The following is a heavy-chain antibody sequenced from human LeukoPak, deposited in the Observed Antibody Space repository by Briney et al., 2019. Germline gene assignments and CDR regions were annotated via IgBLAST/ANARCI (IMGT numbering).Heavy chain of an antibody. J-gene: IGHJ5*02. CDR1: GGTFSSYA. CDR2: IIPILGIA. CDR3: ARDFRRFEFVNWFDP. Sequence: ASVKVSRKASGGTFSSYAISWVRQAPGQGLEWMGRIIPILGIANYAQKFQGRVTITADKSTSTAYMELSSLRSEDTAVYYCARDFRRFEFVNWFDPWGQGTLVTVSS. D-gene: IGHD3-9*01. V-gene: IGHV1-69*04.